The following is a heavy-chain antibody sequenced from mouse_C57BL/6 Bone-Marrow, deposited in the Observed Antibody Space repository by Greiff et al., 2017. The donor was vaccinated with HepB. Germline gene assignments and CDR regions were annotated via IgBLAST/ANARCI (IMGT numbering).Heavy chain of an antibody. CDR3: ASYVDYYAMDY. V-gene: IGHV1-50*01. Sequence: QVQLQQPGAELVKPGASVKLSCKASGYTFTSYWMQWVNQRPGQGLEWIGEIDPSDSYTNYNQKFKGKATLTVDTSSSTAYMQLSSLPSEDSAVYYCASYVDYYAMDYWGQGTSVTVSA. CDR2: IDPSDSYT. J-gene: IGHJ4*01. D-gene: IGHD2-12*01. CDR1: GYTFTSYW.